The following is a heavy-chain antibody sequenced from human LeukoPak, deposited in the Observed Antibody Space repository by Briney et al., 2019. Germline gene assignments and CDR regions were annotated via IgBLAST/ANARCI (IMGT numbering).Heavy chain of an antibody. J-gene: IGHJ6*03. CDR2: IYYSGRA. D-gene: IGHD3-10*01. CDR1: GGFISSSSYS. CDR3: ARETRYYYGSGTLPGGSYYMDV. Sequence: SETLSLTCTVSGGFISSSSYSWGWIRQPPGKGLEWIGSIYYSGRANYSPSLKGRVTISLDTSKNQFSLKLSSVTAADTAVYYCARETRYYYGSGTLPGGSYYMDVWGKGTTVTISS. V-gene: IGHV4-39*07.